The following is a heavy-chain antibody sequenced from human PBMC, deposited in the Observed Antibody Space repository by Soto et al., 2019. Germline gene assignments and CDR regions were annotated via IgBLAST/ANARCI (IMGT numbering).Heavy chain of an antibody. CDR3: ARHKNGDYVRFDY. J-gene: IGHJ4*02. CDR2: IYYSGST. D-gene: IGHD4-17*01. V-gene: IGHV4-59*08. Sequence: PSETLSLTCTVSGGSISSYYWSWIRQPPGKGLEWIGYIYYSGSTNYNPSLKSRVTISVDTSKNQFSLKLSSVTAADTAVYYCARHKNGDYVRFDYWGQGTLVTVSS. CDR1: GGSISSYY.